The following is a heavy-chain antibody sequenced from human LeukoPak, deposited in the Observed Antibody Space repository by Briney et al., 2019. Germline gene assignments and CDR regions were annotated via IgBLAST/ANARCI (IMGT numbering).Heavy chain of an antibody. CDR2: IYYSGST. D-gene: IGHD2-2*01. J-gene: IGHJ4*02. V-gene: IGHV4-31*03. CDR3: ARDTTTDYCSSTSCYRVGYFDY. Sequence: SETLSLTCTVSGGSISSGGYYWSWIRQHPGKGLEWIGYIYYSGSTYYNPSLKSRVTISVDTSKNQFSLKLSSVTAADTAVYYCARDTTTDYCSSTSCYRVGYFDYWGQGTLVTVSS. CDR1: GGSISSGGYY.